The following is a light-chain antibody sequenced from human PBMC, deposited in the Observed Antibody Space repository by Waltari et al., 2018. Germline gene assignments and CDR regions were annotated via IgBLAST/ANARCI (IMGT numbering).Light chain of an antibody. CDR1: QSVSSN. V-gene: IGKV3-15*01. CDR3: QQYNNWPPGVIT. J-gene: IGKJ5*01. Sequence: EIVMTQSPATLSVSPGDRATLSCRASQSVSSNLAWYQQKPGQAPRLLIYGASTRATGIPARFSGSGSGTEFTLTISSLQSEDFAVYYCQQYNNWPPGVITFGQGTRLEIK. CDR2: GAS.